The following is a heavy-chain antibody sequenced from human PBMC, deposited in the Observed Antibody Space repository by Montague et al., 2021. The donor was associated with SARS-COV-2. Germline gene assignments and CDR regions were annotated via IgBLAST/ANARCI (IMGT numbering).Heavy chain of an antibody. CDR2: IGGNGRGT. CDR3: AKAYDSGGYNYERGADY. Sequence: SLRLSCAASGFSFSTYAMIWVRRAPGKGLEWVAAIGGNGRGTYHAASVKGRFTISRDNSKSTVNLQMNSLTVGDTAVYFCAKAYDSGGYNYERGADYWGQGTLVTVS. V-gene: IGHV3-23*01. D-gene: IGHD3-22*01. J-gene: IGHJ4*02. CDR1: GFSFSTYA.